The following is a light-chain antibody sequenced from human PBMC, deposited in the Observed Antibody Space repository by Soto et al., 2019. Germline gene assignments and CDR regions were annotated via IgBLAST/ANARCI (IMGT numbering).Light chain of an antibody. CDR1: NSNIGNNE. J-gene: IGLJ3*02. CDR3: AAWDDSLNGVV. Sequence: QSVLTQPPSVSGAPRQRVTISCSGSNSNIGNNEVNWYQQFPGKAPKLLIYYDDLRPSGVSARFSGSKSGASASLAISGLQSEDEAVYYCAAWDDSLNGVVFGGGTQLTVL. V-gene: IGLV1-36*01. CDR2: YDD.